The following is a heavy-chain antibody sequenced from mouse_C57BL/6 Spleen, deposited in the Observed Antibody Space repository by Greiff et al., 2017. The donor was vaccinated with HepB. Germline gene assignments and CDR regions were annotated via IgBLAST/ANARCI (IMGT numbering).Heavy chain of an antibody. CDR2: IYPGNSDT. J-gene: IGHJ3*01. D-gene: IGHD1-1*01. V-gene: IGHV1-5*01. Sequence: VQLQQSGTVLARPGASVKMSCKTSGYTFTSYWMHWVKQRTGQGLEWIGAIYPGNSDTSYNQKFKGKAKLTAVTSASTAYLELSSLTNADSAVYYCTREGYYGSSTPAWFAYWGQGTLVTVSA. CDR1: GYTFTSYW. CDR3: TREGYYGSSTPAWFAY.